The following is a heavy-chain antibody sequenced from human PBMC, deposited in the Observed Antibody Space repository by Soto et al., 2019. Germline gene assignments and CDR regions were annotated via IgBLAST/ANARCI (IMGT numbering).Heavy chain of an antibody. CDR2: IYYSGST. J-gene: IGHJ4*02. CDR1: GGSISSGGYY. CDR3: ASSYYKANRGRFGC. V-gene: IGHV4-31*03. Sequence: PSETLSLTCTVSGGSISSGGYYWSWVRQQPRKGLEWIGYIYYSGSTYYNPSLKSRVTISVDTSKNQFSLKLSSVTAAVTSFYFCASSYYKANRGRFGCWGQGTLVTVSS. D-gene: IGHD3-22*01.